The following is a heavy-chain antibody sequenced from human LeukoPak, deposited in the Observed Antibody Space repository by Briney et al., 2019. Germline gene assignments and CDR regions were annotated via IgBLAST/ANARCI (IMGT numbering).Heavy chain of an antibody. Sequence: KPSETLSLTCSVSGGSISSSSYYWGWIRQPPGKGLEWIGSIYYSGSTYYNPSPKSRVTISVDTSKNQFSLKLSSVTAADTAVYYCARLPIWRIAVGTTNLDYWGQGTLVTVSS. J-gene: IGHJ4*02. CDR1: GGSISSSSYY. CDR3: ARLPIWRIAVGTTNLDY. D-gene: IGHD6-19*01. CDR2: IYYSGST. V-gene: IGHV4-39*01.